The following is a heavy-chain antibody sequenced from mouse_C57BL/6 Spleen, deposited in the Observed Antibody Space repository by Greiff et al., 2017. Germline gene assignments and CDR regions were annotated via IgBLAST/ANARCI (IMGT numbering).Heavy chain of an antibody. Sequence: QVQLKQSGPELVKPGASVKISCKASGYAFSSSWMNWVKQRPGTGLEWIGRIYPGDGDTNYNGKFKGKATLTADKSSSTAYMQLSSLTSEDSAVYFCAPLITTGTAMDYWGQGTSVTVSS. V-gene: IGHV1-82*01. CDR1: GYAFSSSW. J-gene: IGHJ4*01. D-gene: IGHD1-1*01. CDR2: IYPGDGDT. CDR3: APLITTGTAMDY.